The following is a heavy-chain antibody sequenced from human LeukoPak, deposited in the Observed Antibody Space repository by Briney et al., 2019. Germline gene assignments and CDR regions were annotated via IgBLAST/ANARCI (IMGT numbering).Heavy chain of an antibody. CDR2: ISGSGGST. CDR1: GFTFSSYA. D-gene: IGHD3-22*01. Sequence: GGSLRLSCAASGFTFSSYAMSWVRQAPGKGLEWVSAISGSGGSTYYADSVEGRFTISRDNSKNTLYLQMNSLRAEDTAVYYCAKFADSSGYYRYYFDYWGQGTLVTVSS. CDR3: AKFADSSGYYRYYFDY. J-gene: IGHJ4*02. V-gene: IGHV3-23*01.